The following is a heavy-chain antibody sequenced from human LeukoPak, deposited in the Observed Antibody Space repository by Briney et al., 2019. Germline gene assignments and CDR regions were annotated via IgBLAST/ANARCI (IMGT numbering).Heavy chain of an antibody. CDR1: GFTFSSYW. D-gene: IGHD1-26*01. CDR2: IKQDGSEK. V-gene: IGHV3-7*01. CDR3: ARFSGSNVWLY. J-gene: IGHJ4*02. Sequence: GGTLRLSCAASGFTFSSYWMSWVRQAPGKGLEWVANIKQDGSEKYYVDSVKGRFTISRDNAKNSLYLQMNSLRAEDTAVYYCARFSGSNVWLYWGQGTLVTVSS.